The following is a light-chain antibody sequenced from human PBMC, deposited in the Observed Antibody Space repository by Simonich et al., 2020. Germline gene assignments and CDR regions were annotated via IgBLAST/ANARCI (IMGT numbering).Light chain of an antibody. CDR3: QQYGSSPCT. Sequence: EIVLTQSPGTLSLSPGERATLSCRASQSVSSSYLAWYQQKPGLAPRLLIYVASSRATGIPDRFSGSGSGTDFTLTISRLEPEDFAVYYCQQYGSSPCTFGGGTKVEIK. CDR1: QSVSSSY. V-gene: IGKV3-20*01. CDR2: VAS. J-gene: IGKJ4*01.